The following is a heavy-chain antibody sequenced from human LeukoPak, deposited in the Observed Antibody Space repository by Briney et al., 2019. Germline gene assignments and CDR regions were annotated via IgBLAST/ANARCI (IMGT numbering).Heavy chain of an antibody. CDR3: ARDNPLGLGGYFDY. Sequence: SETLSLTCTVSGGSISSYYWSWIRQPPGKGLEWIGYIYYSGSTNYNPSLKSRVTISVDTSKNQFSLKLSSVTAADTAVYYCARDNPLGLGGYFDYWGQGTLVTVSS. J-gene: IGHJ4*02. D-gene: IGHD3-10*01. CDR2: IYYSGST. V-gene: IGHV4-59*01. CDR1: GGSISSYY.